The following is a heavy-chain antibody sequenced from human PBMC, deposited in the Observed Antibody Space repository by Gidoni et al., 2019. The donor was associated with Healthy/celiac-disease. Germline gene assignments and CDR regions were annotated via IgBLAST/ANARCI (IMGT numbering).Heavy chain of an antibody. Sequence: QLQLQESGPGLVKPSETLSLTCTVSGGSISSSSYYLGWLRQPPGKGLEWIGSIYYSGSTYYNPSLKSRVTISVDTSKNQFSLKLSSVTAADTAVYYCWGTYYYDSSGYRDYWGQGTLVTVSS. CDR3: WGTYYYDSSGYRDY. CDR2: IYYSGST. J-gene: IGHJ4*02. D-gene: IGHD3-22*01. CDR1: GGSISSSSYY. V-gene: IGHV4-39*01.